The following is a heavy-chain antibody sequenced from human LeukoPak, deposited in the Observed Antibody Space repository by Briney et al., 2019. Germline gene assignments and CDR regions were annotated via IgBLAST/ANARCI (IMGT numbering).Heavy chain of an antibody. CDR1: GGTFSSYA. J-gene: IGHJ4*02. CDR3: ARGAIAAAAPYYFDY. CDR2: IIPIFGTA. Sequence: SVKVSCKASGGTFSSYAISWVRQAPGQGLEWMGGIIPIFGTANYAQKFQGRVTITTDESTSTAYMELSSLRSEDTAVYYCARGAIAAAAPYYFDYWGQGTLVTVSS. V-gene: IGHV1-69*05. D-gene: IGHD6-13*01.